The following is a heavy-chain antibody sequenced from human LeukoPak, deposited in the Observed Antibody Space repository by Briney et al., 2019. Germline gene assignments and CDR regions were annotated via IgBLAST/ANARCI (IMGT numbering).Heavy chain of an antibody. Sequence: GASVKVSCKASGYTFTSYSMHWVRQAPGQGLDWMGIINPSAGTTSYAQNFQGRITMTRDTSTSTVYMELSNLRSEDTAVYYCASAPTFGAFDIWGQGTMATVSS. J-gene: IGHJ3*02. D-gene: IGHD3-16*01. CDR2: INPSAGTT. V-gene: IGHV1-46*01. CDR1: GYTFTSYS. CDR3: ASAPTFGAFDI.